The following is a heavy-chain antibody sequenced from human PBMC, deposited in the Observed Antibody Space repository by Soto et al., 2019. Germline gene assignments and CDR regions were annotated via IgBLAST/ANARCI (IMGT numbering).Heavy chain of an antibody. CDR2: IYYSGST. D-gene: IGHD5-18*01. V-gene: IGHV4-59*01. CDR1: GGSISSYY. Sequence: SETLSLTCTVSGGSISSYYWSWIRQPPGKGLEWIGYIYYSGSTNYNPSLKSRVTISVDTSKNQFSLKLSSVTAADTAVYYCARNPRGYSYGHYYYYMDVWGKGTTVTVSS. J-gene: IGHJ6*03. CDR3: ARNPRGYSYGHYYYYMDV.